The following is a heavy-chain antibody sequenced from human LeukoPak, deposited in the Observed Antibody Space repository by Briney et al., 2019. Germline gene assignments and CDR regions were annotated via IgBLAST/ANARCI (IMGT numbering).Heavy chain of an antibody. V-gene: IGHV4-59*01. Sequence: SETLSLTCTVSGGSISSYHWSWIRQPPGKGLEWIGYIYYSGSTNYNPSLKSRVTISVDTSKNQFSLKLSSVTAADTAVYYCARDRSSGYYYYYMDVWGKGTTVTVSS. CDR2: IYYSGST. CDR3: ARDRSSGYYYYYMDV. D-gene: IGHD6-19*01. CDR1: GGSISSYH. J-gene: IGHJ6*03.